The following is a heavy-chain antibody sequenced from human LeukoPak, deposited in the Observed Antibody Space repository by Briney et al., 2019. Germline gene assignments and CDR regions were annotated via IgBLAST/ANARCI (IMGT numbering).Heavy chain of an antibody. CDR1: GGSISSYY. J-gene: IGHJ4*02. Sequence: QSSETLSLTCTVSGGSISSYYWSWIRQPPVKGLEWIGYIYYSGSTNYNPSLKSRVTISVDTSKNQFSLKLSSVTAADTAVYYCARGGTYRTYFDYWGQGTLVTVSS. CDR3: ARGGTYRTYFDY. V-gene: IGHV4-59*01. CDR2: IYYSGST. D-gene: IGHD3-16*01.